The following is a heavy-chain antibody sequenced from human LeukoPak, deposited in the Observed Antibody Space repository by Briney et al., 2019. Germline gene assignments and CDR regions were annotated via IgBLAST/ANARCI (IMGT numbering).Heavy chain of an antibody. J-gene: IGHJ3*02. CDR2: ISGSGGST. CDR3: AIRERYSSSPNFGAFDI. CDR1: GFTFSSYA. D-gene: IGHD6-13*01. V-gene: IGHV3-23*01. Sequence: GGSLRLSCAASGFTFSSYAMSWVRQAPGKGLEWVSAISGSGGSTYYADSVKGRFTISRDNSKNTLYLQMNSLRAEDTAVYYCAIRERYSSSPNFGAFDIWGQGTMVTVSS.